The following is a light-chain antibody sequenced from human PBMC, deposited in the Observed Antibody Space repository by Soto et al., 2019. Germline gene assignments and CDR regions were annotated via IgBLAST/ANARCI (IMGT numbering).Light chain of an antibody. J-gene: IGKJ2*01. CDR3: QQSYSTPPYT. V-gene: IGKV1-39*01. CDR1: QTIRRS. CDR2: GAS. Sequence: DIQMTQSPSSLSASVGDRVTIACRASQTIRRSLNWYQQKPGKAPTLLIYGASSLQSGVPSRFXGSGSETDFTLTISSLQPEDFATYYCQQSYSTPPYTFGQGTKLEI.